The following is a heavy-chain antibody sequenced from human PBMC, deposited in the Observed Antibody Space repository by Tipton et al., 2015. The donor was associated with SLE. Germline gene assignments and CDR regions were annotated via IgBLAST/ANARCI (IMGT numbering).Heavy chain of an antibody. D-gene: IGHD1-26*01. Sequence: TLSLTCTVSGGSISSYYWSWIRQPPGKGLEWIGRIYTSGATNYSPSFESRVTISFDMSKNQFSLKLTSVTAADTAVYYCARLAYSGSYNFDYWGQGTLVTVSS. CDR3: ARLAYSGSYNFDY. CDR1: GGSISSYY. CDR2: IYTSGAT. V-gene: IGHV4-4*07. J-gene: IGHJ4*02.